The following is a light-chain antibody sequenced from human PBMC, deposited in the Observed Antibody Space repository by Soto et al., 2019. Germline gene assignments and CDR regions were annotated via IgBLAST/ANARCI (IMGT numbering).Light chain of an antibody. Sequence: DIRMTQSPSSLSASVGDRVTITCQASQDINNYLNWYQQKPGKAPKVLIYDASHLQPGVPARFSGSGSGTVFTLPISSLQPEDFSTYFFQQYENPPSFTFGPGTRVDI. CDR3: QQYENPPSFT. J-gene: IGKJ3*01. CDR2: DAS. V-gene: IGKV1-33*01. CDR1: QDINNY.